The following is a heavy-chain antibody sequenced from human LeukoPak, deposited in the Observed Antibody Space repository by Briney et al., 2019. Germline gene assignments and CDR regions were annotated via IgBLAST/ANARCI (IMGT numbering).Heavy chain of an antibody. D-gene: IGHD3-3*01. CDR1: GGSISSGSYY. Sequence: SQTLSLTCTVSGGSISSGSYYWSWIRQPAGKGLEWIGRIYTSGSTNYNPSLKSRVTISVDTSKNQFSLKLSSVTAADTAVYYCARGRGYDFWSGHWDVGFDYWGQGTLVTVSS. J-gene: IGHJ4*02. V-gene: IGHV4-61*02. CDR3: ARGRGYDFWSGHWDVGFDY. CDR2: IYTSGST.